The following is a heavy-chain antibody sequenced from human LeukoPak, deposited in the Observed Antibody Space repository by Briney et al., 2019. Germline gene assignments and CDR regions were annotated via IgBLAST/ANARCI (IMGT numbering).Heavy chain of an antibody. V-gene: IGHV3-23*01. D-gene: IGHD3-22*01. CDR3: AKDQYYYYDSSGSYHGAPFEY. CDR1: GFTFTSSA. CDR2: ISDSGDST. Sequence: GGSLRLSCSASGFTFTSSAMTWVRQLPGKGLDWVSTISDSGDSTYYADSVKGRFTISRDNTKNRLSLQMSGLRAEDTAMYYCAKDQYYYYDSSGSYHGAPFEYWGQGALVTVSA. J-gene: IGHJ4*02.